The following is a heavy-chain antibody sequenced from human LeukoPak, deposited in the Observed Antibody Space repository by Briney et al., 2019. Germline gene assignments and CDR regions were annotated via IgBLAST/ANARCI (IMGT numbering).Heavy chain of an antibody. CDR2: ITWNSGSI. J-gene: IGHJ4*02. CDR3: AKKGTAATLDY. Sequence: GGSLKLSCAASGLTFSSHWMHWVRQAPGKGLEWVSGITWNSGSIGYADSVKGRFTISRDNAKNSLYLQMNSLRAEDTALYYCAKKGTAATLDYWGQGTLVTVSS. V-gene: IGHV3-9*01. CDR1: GLTFSSHW. D-gene: IGHD2-15*01.